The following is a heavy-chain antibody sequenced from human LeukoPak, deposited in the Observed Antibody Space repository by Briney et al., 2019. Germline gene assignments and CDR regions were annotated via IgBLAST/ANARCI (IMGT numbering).Heavy chain of an antibody. V-gene: IGHV4-31*03. Sequence: SETLSLTCTVPGGSPSSDAYFRSCIRQHPGKCLVLIVYIFYSVRTSYNTSLKRRVTLSVDTSKNQFSLKLSSVTAADTAVYYYARTSMATRHFDYWGQGTLVTVSS. D-gene: IGHD6-6*01. CDR3: ARTSMATRHFDY. J-gene: IGHJ4*02. CDR1: GGSPSSDAYF. CDR2: IFYSVRT.